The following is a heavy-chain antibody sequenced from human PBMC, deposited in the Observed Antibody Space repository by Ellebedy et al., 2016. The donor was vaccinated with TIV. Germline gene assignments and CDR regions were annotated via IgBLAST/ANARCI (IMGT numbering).Heavy chain of an antibody. J-gene: IGHJ3*02. CDR2: ISSTGTTI. Sequence: PGGSLRLSCAASGFTFSSYAASWVRQAPGKGLEWVSYISSTGTTIYYADSVKGRFTISRDNGKISLYLQMNSLTAEDTAVYYCASGAYDIWGQGTMVIVSS. V-gene: IGHV3-48*04. CDR3: ASGAYDI. CDR1: GFTFSSYA.